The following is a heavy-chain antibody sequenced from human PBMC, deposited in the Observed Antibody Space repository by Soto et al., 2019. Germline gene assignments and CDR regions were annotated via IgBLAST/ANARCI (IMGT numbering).Heavy chain of an antibody. CDR1: GFTFSAYH. D-gene: IGHD2-15*01. CDR3: ARVYCGGGGCYLRRDALDV. Sequence: EVQLVESGGGLVMPGGSLRLSCAASGFTFSAYHMNWVRQAPGKGLEWVSSINPTSSHIYYADSVRGRFTISRDDSKNSVSLQMNSLRTEDAALYYCARVYCGGGGCYLRRDALDVGGQGTMVTVSS. V-gene: IGHV3-21*01. J-gene: IGHJ3*01. CDR2: INPTSSHI.